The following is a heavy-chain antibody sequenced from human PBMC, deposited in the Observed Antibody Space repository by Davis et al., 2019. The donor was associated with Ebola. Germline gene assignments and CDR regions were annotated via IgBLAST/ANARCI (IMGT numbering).Heavy chain of an antibody. Sequence: GESLKISCAASGFTFSSYSMNWVRQAPGEGLEWLSYISYSTGQTFYADSVKGRFTISRDNARNSVYLQMNSLRDEGTAVYYCVRDQDHYDYSHMDVWGKGTTVTVSS. D-gene: IGHD3-3*01. V-gene: IGHV3-48*02. CDR1: GFTFSSYS. CDR3: VRDQDHYDYSHMDV. J-gene: IGHJ6*03. CDR2: ISYSTGQT.